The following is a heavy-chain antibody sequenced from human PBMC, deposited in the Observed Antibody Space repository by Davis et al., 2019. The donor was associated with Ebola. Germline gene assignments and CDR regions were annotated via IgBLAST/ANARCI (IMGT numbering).Heavy chain of an antibody. CDR3: AKNLGDCSSTSCYNYYYGMDV. CDR1: GYTFPSYG. V-gene: IGHV1-18*01. D-gene: IGHD2-2*02. CDR2: ISAYNGNT. Sequence: ASVTVSCKASGYTFPSYGTRWVRQAPGQGLEWMGWISAYNGNTKYAQKLQGRVTMTTDTSTSKAYMELRSLRFEDTAVYYCAKNLGDCSSTSCYNYYYGMDVWGQGTTVTVSS. J-gene: IGHJ6*02.